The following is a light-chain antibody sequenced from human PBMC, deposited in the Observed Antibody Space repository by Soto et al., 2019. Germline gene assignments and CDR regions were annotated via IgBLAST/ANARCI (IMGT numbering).Light chain of an antibody. CDR3: QQYGSSPRT. V-gene: IGKV3-20*01. CDR2: GAS. Sequence: EIVLTQSPCTLSLSPGERATLSCSASQSVTSSYLAWYQQKPGQAPRLLMYGASSRATGIPDRFSGSGSGTDFNLTISRLEPEDFAVYYCQQYGSSPRTFGQGTKVDIK. J-gene: IGKJ1*01. CDR1: QSVTSSY.